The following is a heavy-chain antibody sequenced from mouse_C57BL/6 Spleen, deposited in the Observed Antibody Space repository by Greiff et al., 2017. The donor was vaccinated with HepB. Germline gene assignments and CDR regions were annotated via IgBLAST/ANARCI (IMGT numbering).Heavy chain of an antibody. CDR2: IDPENGET. V-gene: IGHV14-4*01. Sequence: VQLKESGAELVRPGASVKLSCTASGFNIKDDCMHWVKQRPEQGLEWIGWIDPENGETEYAPKFQGKATITAATSSNTAYLQLSSLTSEDTAVYYCTRVTILDYWGQGTTLTVSS. CDR1: GFNIKDDC. CDR3: TRVTILDY. J-gene: IGHJ2*01. D-gene: IGHD2-2*01.